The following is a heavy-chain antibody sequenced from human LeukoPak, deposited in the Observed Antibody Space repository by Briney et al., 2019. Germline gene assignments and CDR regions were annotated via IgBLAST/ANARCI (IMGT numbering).Heavy chain of an antibody. Sequence: ASVTLSCKASGYTFTSYGISWVRQAPGKGLEWMGWISAYNGNTNYAHKLHGRITMTTATSTSPAFMELTSRRSDATAVYYCARVTAAGPLPNYGMDVWGQGTTVTVSA. J-gene: IGHJ6*01. CDR1: GYTFTSYG. CDR3: ARVTAAGPLPNYGMDV. V-gene: IGHV1-18*01. D-gene: IGHD6-13*01. CDR2: ISAYNGNT.